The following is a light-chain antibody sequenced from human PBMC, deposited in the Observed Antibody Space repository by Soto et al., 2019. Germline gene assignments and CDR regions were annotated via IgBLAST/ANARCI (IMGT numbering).Light chain of an antibody. J-gene: IGKJ1*01. CDR1: HSVSSS. CDR3: QQHSHWPPWT. V-gene: IGKV3-11*01. CDR2: GAS. Sequence: VMTQSPATLSVSPAERATLSCRASHSVSSSLAWYQQKPGQAPRLLIYGASNRATDIPARFSGSGSGTDFTLTISNLEPEDFAVYYCQQHSHWPPWTFGQGTKVDIK.